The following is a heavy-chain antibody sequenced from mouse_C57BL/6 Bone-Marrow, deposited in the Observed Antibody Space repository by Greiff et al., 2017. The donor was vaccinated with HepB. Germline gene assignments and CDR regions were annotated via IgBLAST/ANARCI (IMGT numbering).Heavy chain of an antibody. D-gene: IGHD3-3*01. V-gene: IGHV1-15*01. Sequence: SGAELVRPGASVTLSCKASGYTFTDYEMHWVKQTPVHGLEWIGAIDPETGGTAYNQKFKGKAILTADKSSSTAYMELRSLTSEDSAVYYCTTLGGYYFDYWGQGTTLTVSS. CDR2: IDPETGGT. CDR1: GYTFTDYE. CDR3: TTLGGYYFDY. J-gene: IGHJ2*01.